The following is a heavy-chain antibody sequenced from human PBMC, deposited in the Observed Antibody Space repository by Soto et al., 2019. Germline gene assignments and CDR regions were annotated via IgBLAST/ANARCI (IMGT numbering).Heavy chain of an antibody. D-gene: IGHD6-19*01. Sequence: SETLSLTCTVSGGSISSYYWSWIRQPPGKGLEWIGYIYYSGSTNYNPSLKSRVTISVDTSKNQFSLKLSSVTAADTAVYYCAREGGSGWSLYPYYFDYWGQGTLVTVSS. J-gene: IGHJ4*02. CDR3: AREGGSGWSLYPYYFDY. V-gene: IGHV4-59*01. CDR2: IYYSGST. CDR1: GGSISSYY.